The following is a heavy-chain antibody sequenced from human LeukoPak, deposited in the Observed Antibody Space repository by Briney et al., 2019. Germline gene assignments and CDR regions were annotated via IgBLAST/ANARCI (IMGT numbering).Heavy chain of an antibody. D-gene: IGHD2-2*01. CDR1: GFTFRNYW. CDR3: AREASLYCSGNNCYWAFDL. Sequence: GGSLRLSCAASGFTFRNYWISWVGQAPGKGLEWVANIKQDESKRYYVGSVKGRFTISRDNAKNSLYLQMNSLRAEETAVYYCAREASLYCSGNNCYWAFDLWGQGTLVTVSS. CDR2: IKQDESKR. V-gene: IGHV3-7*01. J-gene: IGHJ5*02.